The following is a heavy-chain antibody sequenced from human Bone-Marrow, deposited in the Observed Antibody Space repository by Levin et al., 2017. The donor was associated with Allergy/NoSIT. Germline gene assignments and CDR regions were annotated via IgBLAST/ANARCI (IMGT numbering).Heavy chain of an antibody. J-gene: IGHJ4*02. D-gene: IGHD4/OR15-4a*01. CDR3: TTAMVFDY. CDR1: GFTFSNAW. V-gene: IGHV3-15*01. Sequence: GGSLRLSCAASGFTFSNAWMSWVRQAPGKGLEWVGRIKSKTDGGTTDYAAPVKGRFTISRDDSKNTLYLKRKSTKANDSDVYYSTTAMVFDYWGQGTLVTVSS. CDR2: IKSKTDGGTT.